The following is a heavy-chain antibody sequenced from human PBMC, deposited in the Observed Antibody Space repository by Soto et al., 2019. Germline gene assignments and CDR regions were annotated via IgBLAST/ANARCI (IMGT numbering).Heavy chain of an antibody. CDR2: IYWNDDK. CDR1: GFSLSTSGVG. J-gene: IGHJ6*02. D-gene: IGHD3-22*01. V-gene: IGHV2-5*01. CDR3: AHTPRYYYDSSGYYDDVDYYYYGMDV. Sequence: ESGPTLVNPTQTLTLTCTFSGFSLSTSGVGVGWIRQPPGKALEWLALIYWNDDKRYSPSLKSRLTTTKDTSKNQVVLTMTNMDPVDTATYYCAHTPRYYYDSSGYYDDVDYYYYGMDVWGQGTTVTVSS.